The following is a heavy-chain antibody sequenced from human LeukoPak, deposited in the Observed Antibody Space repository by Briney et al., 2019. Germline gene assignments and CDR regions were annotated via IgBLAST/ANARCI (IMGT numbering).Heavy chain of an antibody. J-gene: IGHJ4*02. CDR1: GYMFTGYY. CDR3: ARGYCSGDCFTLFDY. CDR2: INPNSGGT. Sequence: ASVTVSCKASGYMFTGYYMHWVRQAPGQGLEWMGWINPNSGGTNYVQKFQGRVTMTRDTSISTAYMELSSLRSGDTAVYYCARGYCSGDCFTLFDYWGQGTLVTVSS. D-gene: IGHD2-21*02. V-gene: IGHV1-2*02.